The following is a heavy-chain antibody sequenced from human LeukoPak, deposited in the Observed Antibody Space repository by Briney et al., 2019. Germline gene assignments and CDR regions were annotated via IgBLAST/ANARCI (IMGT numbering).Heavy chain of an antibody. V-gene: IGHV3-23*01. Sequence: ETLSLTCTVSGGSISTNTLYWGWVRQSPGKGLEWVSAISGSGGSTYYADSVKGRFTISRDNSKNTLYLQMNSLRAEDTAVYYCAKDLGSILPETSGGGGYWGQGTLVTVSS. D-gene: IGHD2-2*01. CDR2: ISGSGGST. CDR1: GGSISTNT. J-gene: IGHJ4*02. CDR3: AKDLGSILPETSGGGGY.